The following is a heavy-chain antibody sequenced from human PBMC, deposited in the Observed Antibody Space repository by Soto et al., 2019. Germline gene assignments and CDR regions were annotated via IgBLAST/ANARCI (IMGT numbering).Heavy chain of an antibody. CDR1: GGSVSSGSYY. CDR2: IYYSGST. V-gene: IGHV4-61*01. CDR3: ARDRGGTARTYYYYYYGMDV. Sequence: ASETLSLTCTVSGGSVSSGSYYWSWIRQPPGKGLEWIGYIYYSGSTNYNPSLKSRVTISVDTSKNQFSLKLSSVTAADTAVYYCARDRGGTARTYYYYYYGMDVWGQGTTVTVSS. J-gene: IGHJ6*02. D-gene: IGHD5-18*01.